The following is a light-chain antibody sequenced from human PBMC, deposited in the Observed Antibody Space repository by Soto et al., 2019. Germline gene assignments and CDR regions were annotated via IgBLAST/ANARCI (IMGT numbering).Light chain of an antibody. CDR3: SSFTSSSSVG. J-gene: IGLJ1*01. CDR1: NSNLGAGYD. Sequence: QSVLTQPPSVSGAPGQRVTISCTGNNSNLGAGYDVHWYQQLPGAAPKLVIFGNRNRPSGVPERFSGSKSGTSASLAITGLQAEDEADYYCSSFTSSSSVGFGTGTKLTVL. CDR2: GNR. V-gene: IGLV1-40*01.